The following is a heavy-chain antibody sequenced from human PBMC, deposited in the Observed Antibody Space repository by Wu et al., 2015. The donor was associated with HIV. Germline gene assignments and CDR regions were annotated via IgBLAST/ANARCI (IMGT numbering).Heavy chain of an antibody. V-gene: IGHV1-69*12. CDR1: GGTFSNYA. D-gene: IGHD1-7*01. CDR3: ARLGGHNWNYYYFDY. CDR2: IIPIFGTA. J-gene: IGHJ4*02. Sequence: QVQLVQSGAEVRKPGSSVKVSCKASGGTFSNYAITWVRQAPGQGLEWMGGIIPIFGTANYAQKFQVRVTITADESTSTAYMELGSLRSEDTAVYYCARLGGHNWNYYYFDYWGRGNPRSPSPQ.